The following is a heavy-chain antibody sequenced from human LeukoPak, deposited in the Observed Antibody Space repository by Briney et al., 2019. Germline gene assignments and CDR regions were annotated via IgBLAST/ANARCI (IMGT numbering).Heavy chain of an antibody. CDR3: AAGCSSTSCYWYYYTDV. CDR2: INQSGGP. Sequence: SETLSLTCAVYGGSFSGCYWSWIRHPPRKGLGWIGEINQSGGPNYTRSLNTRVTISVDTSKKQFSLRLRPVTAADTAVYYCAAGCSSTSCYWYYYTDVWGKGTTVTVSS. J-gene: IGHJ6*03. D-gene: IGHD2-2*01. V-gene: IGHV4-34*01. CDR1: GGSFSGCY.